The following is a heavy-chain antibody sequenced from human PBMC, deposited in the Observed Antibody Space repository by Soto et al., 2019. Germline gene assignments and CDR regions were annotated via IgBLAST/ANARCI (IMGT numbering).Heavy chain of an antibody. D-gene: IGHD7-27*01. J-gene: IGHJ4*02. Sequence: SETLSLTCSVSGDPVSSGSYYWTWVRQHPVKGLEWIGYIYHTGSTYYNPSLQSRLIMSIDTSKNQFSLHLYSVTAADTAVYFCAAKLGTTHYFDFCGQGSLVTVSS. CDR2: IYHTGST. CDR3: AAKLGTTHYFDF. V-gene: IGHV4-31*03. CDR1: GDPVSSGSYY.